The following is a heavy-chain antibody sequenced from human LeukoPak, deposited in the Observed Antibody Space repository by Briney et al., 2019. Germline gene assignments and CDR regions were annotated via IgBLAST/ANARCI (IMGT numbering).Heavy chain of an antibody. J-gene: IGHJ4*02. CDR1: GGSISSYY. V-gene: IGHV4-59*01. CDR2: IYYSVSGST. CDR3: ARWYSRRFDY. Sequence: PSETLSLTCTVSGGSISSYYWSWIRQPPGKGLEWIGYIYYSVSGSTNYNPSLKSRVTISVDTSKNQFSLKLSSVTAADTAVYYCARWYSRRFDYWGQGTLVTVSS. D-gene: IGHD6-13*01.